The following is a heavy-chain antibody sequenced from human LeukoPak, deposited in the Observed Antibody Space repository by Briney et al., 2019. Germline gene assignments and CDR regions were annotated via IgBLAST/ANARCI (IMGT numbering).Heavy chain of an antibody. J-gene: IGHJ6*02. D-gene: IGHD2-2*01. CDR3: ARAYCSSTSCWGVGDYYGMDV. CDR1: GYTFTGHY. Sequence: ASVKVSCKASGYTFTGHYMHWVRQAPGQGLEWMGWINPNSGGTNYAQKFQGRVTMTRDTSISTAYMELSRLRSDDTAVYYCARAYCSSTSCWGVGDYYGMDVWGQGTTVTVSS. CDR2: INPNSGGT. V-gene: IGHV1-2*02.